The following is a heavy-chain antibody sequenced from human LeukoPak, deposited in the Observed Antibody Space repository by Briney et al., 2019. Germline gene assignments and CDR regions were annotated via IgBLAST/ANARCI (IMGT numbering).Heavy chain of an antibody. CDR1: GFTFSSYS. D-gene: IGHD3-10*01. J-gene: IGHJ6*03. V-gene: IGHV3-21*01. Sequence: PGGSLRLSCAASGFTFSSYSMNWVRQAPGKGLEWVSSISSSSSYIYYADSVKGRFTISRDNAKNSLYLQMDSLRAEDTAVYYCAKGEGSGSYEYYYYYYMDVWGKGTTVTISS. CDR3: AKGEGSGSYEYYYYYYMDV. CDR2: ISSSSSYI.